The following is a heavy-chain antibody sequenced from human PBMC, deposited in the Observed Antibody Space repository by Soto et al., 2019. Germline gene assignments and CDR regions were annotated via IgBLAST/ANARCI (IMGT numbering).Heavy chain of an antibody. J-gene: IGHJ4*02. CDR2: ISAYNGNT. V-gene: IGHV1-18*01. CDR1: GYTFTSYG. CDR3: ANSIRPSGYRGTWPFDY. D-gene: IGHD6-13*01. Sequence: ASVKVSCKASGYTFTSYGISWVRQAPGQGLEWMGWISAYNGNTNYAQKLQGRVTMTTDTSTSTAYMELRSLRAEDTAVYYCANSIRPSGYRGTWPFDYWGQGSRVTVSS.